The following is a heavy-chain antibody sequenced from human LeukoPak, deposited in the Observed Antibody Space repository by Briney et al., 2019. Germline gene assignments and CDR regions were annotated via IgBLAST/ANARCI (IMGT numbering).Heavy chain of an antibody. CDR2: IEQDGSEK. CDR3: AKGHTSLAP. J-gene: IGHJ4*02. D-gene: IGHD5-18*01. V-gene: IGHV3-7*01. Sequence: GGSLRLSCAASGFSFTTSWMSWVRQAPGKGLGWVASIEQDGSEKYYVDSVKGRFTISRDNAKNSLFLQVNSLRAEDTAVYYCAKGHTSLAPGGQGALVTVSS. CDR1: GFSFTTSW.